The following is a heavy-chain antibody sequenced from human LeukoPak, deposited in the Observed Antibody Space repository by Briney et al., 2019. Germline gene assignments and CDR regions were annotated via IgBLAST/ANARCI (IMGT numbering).Heavy chain of an antibody. Sequence: GGPLRLSCAASGFTFSSYAMSWVRQAPGKGLEWVSAISGSGGSTYYADSVKGRFTISRDNSKNTLYLQMNSLRAEDTAVYYCAKGEGDGYSVYWGQGTLVTVSS. J-gene: IGHJ4*02. CDR1: GFTFSSYA. CDR2: ISGSGGST. CDR3: AKGEGDGYSVY. D-gene: IGHD3-22*01. V-gene: IGHV3-23*01.